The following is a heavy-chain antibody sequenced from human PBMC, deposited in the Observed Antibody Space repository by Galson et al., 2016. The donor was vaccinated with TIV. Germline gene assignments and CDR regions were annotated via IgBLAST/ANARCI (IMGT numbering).Heavy chain of an antibody. CDR3: ASAQDSGAYVDY. J-gene: IGHJ4*02. CDR1: GGPISSNGIF. CDR2: IYHSGST. Sequence: VSGGPISSNGIFWSWIRQHPGKGLEWIGYIYHSGSTHYNPSLKSRVAMSADTPKNQCSLTLTSVTAADTSVYYCASAQDSGAYVDYWGQGTLVTVSS. D-gene: IGHD2-15*01. V-gene: IGHV4-31*02.